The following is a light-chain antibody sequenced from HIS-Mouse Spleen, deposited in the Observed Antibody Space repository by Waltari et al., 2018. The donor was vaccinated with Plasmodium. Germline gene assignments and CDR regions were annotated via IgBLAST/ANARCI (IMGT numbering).Light chain of an antibody. CDR2: SNN. CDR3: AAWDDSLNGVV. Sequence: TIACSGSISSIGSNTVNWYQQRPGTAPKLLIYSNNQRPSGSKSGTSASLAISGLQSEDEADYYCAAWDDSLNGVVFAGGTQLTVL. V-gene: IGLV1-44*01. CDR1: ISSIGSNT. J-gene: IGLJ2*01.